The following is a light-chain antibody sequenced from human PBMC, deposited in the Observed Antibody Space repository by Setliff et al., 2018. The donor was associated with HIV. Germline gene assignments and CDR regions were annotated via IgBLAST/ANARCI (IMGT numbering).Light chain of an antibody. Sequence: QSVLTQPASVSGSPGQSITISCTGTSSDVGSYNYVSWYQQHPGKAPKLMIYDVTKRPSGVSNRFSGSKSGVTASLTISGLQAEDEADYYCCSYAGSSTEGYGVGTGTKV. CDR1: SSDVGSYNY. V-gene: IGLV2-23*02. CDR2: DVT. CDR3: CSYAGSSTEGYG. J-gene: IGLJ1*01.